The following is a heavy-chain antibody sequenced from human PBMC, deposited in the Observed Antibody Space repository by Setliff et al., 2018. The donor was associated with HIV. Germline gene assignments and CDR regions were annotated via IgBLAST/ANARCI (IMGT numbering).Heavy chain of an antibody. Sequence: SETLSLTCTVSGGSISSSNYYWGWIRQPPGKGLEWIANIYYSGSTYYNPSLKSRVTISVDTSKNQFSLKLSSVTAADTAVYYCARAAIAAAGPGDYWGQGTLVTVSS. V-gene: IGHV4-39*07. CDR3: ARAAIAAAGPGDY. D-gene: IGHD6-13*01. CDR2: IYYSGST. J-gene: IGHJ4*02. CDR1: GGSISSSNYY.